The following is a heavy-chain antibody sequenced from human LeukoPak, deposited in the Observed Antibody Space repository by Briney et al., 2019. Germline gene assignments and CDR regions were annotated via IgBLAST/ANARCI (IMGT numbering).Heavy chain of an antibody. V-gene: IGHV3-7*01. Sequence: GGSLRLSCAASGFTFSSYWMSWVRQAPGKWLEWVASIKQDESEKYSVDSVKGRFTTSRDNAKNSLHLQMNSLRAEDTAMYYCARGSGDLDYWGQGTLVTVSS. D-gene: IGHD4-17*01. J-gene: IGHJ4*02. CDR1: GFTFSSYW. CDR2: IKQDESEK. CDR3: ARGSGDLDY.